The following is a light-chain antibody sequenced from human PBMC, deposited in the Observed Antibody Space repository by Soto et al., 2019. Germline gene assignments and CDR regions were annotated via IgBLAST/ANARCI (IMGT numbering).Light chain of an antibody. CDR3: AAWDDSLKVVV. Sequence: QSVLTQPPSASGTPGQRVTMSCSGSRPNIGSNTVNWYQQLPGTVPKVLIYSNDQRPSGVPDRFSGSKSGTSASLAISGLQSEDEADYYCAAWDDSLKVVVFGGGTKLTVL. CDR1: RPNIGSNT. J-gene: IGLJ2*01. CDR2: SND. V-gene: IGLV1-44*01.